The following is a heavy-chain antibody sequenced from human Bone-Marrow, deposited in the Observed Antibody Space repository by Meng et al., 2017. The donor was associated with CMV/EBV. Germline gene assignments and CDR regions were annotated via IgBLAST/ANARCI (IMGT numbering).Heavy chain of an antibody. J-gene: IGHJ4*02. D-gene: IGHD3-16*01. CDR1: GGSFSGYY. V-gene: IGHV4-34*01. Sequence: QVQLQQWGAGPLKPSETLSLTCAVYGGSFSGYYWSWIRQPPGKGLEWIGEINHSGSTNYNPSLKSRVTISVDTSKNQFSLKLSSVTAADTAVYYCARGQGTFGGVMDYWGQGTLVTVSS. CDR3: ARGQGTFGGVMDY. CDR2: INHSGST.